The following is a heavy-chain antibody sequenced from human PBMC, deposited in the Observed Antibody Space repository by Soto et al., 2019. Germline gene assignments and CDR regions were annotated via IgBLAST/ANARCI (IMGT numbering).Heavy chain of an antibody. Sequence: GGSLRLSCAASGFTFSSYGMHWVRQAPGKGLEWVAVISYDGSNKYYADSVKGRFTISRDNSKNTLYLQMNSLRAEDTAVYYCAKDRAYRRGYYYGMDVWGQGTTVTVSS. D-gene: IGHD4-4*01. CDR1: GFTFSSYG. V-gene: IGHV3-30*18. CDR2: ISYDGSNK. J-gene: IGHJ6*02. CDR3: AKDRAYRRGYYYGMDV.